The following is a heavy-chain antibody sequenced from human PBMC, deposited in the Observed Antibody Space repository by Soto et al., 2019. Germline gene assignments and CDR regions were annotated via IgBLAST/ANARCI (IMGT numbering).Heavy chain of an antibody. D-gene: IGHD1-7*01. CDR3: AREGLTGTIGLYYYYGMDV. CDR2: IYYSGST. V-gene: IGHV4-59*01. J-gene: IGHJ6*02. Sequence: QVQLQESGPGLVKPSETLSLTCTVSGGSISSYYWSWIRQPPGKGLEWIGYIYYSGSTNYNPSLKSRVPISVDTSKHQFSLKLSSVTAADTAVYYCAREGLTGTIGLYYYYGMDVWGQGTTVTVSS. CDR1: GGSISSYY.